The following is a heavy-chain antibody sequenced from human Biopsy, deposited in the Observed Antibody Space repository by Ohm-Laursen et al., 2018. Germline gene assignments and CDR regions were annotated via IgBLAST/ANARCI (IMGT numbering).Heavy chain of an antibody. CDR1: GFAFNLYE. CDR2: IYGGGSPV. D-gene: IGHD1-26*01. Sequence: SLRLSCAASGFAFNLYEMNWVRPAPGKGMEWISYIYGGGSPVSYADSVKGRFTISRDNAQNSLYLHMNSLRAEDTAVYYCARLNSGTYDASDLWGQGTMVIVSS. V-gene: IGHV3-48*03. J-gene: IGHJ3*01. CDR3: ARLNSGTYDASDL.